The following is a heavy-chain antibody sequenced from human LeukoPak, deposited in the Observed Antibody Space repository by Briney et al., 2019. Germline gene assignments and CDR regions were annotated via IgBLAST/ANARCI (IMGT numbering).Heavy chain of an antibody. D-gene: IGHD6-19*01. CDR1: GFTFNNYG. CDR2: ISYDGSNK. CDR3: AKTTTLIAVAGHFDY. Sequence: PGRSLRLSCAASGFTFNNYGVHWVRQAPGKGPEWVAVISYDGSNKYYADSVKGRFTISRDNSKNTLYLQMNSLRAEDTAVYYCAKTTTLIAVAGHFDYWGQGTLVTVSS. J-gene: IGHJ4*02. V-gene: IGHV3-30*18.